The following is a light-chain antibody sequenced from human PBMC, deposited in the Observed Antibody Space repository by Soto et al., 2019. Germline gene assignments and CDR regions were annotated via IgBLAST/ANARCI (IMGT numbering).Light chain of an antibody. J-gene: IGKJ1*01. CDR2: DAS. CDR1: QSISSW. Sequence: DIHMTQSPSTVSASVVDIVTITCRASQSISSWLAWYQQKPGKAPKLLIYDASSLESGVPSRFSGSGSGTEFTLTISSLQPDDFATYYCQQYNSYSWTFGQGTKVDIK. V-gene: IGKV1-5*01. CDR3: QQYNSYSWT.